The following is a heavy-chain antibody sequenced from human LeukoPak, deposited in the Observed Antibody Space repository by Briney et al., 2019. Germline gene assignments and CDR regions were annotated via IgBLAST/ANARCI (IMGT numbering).Heavy chain of an antibody. V-gene: IGHV1-18*01. J-gene: IGHJ6*03. Sequence: ASVKVSCKASGYTFTSYGISWVRQAPGQGLEWMGWISAYNGNTNYAQKLQGRVTMTTDTSTSTAYMELRSLRSDDTAVYYCARDPLGSSSWYSYYYYYMDVWGKGTTVTVSS. CDR1: GYTFTSYG. CDR3: ARDPLGSSSWYSYYYYYMDV. D-gene: IGHD6-13*01. CDR2: ISAYNGNT.